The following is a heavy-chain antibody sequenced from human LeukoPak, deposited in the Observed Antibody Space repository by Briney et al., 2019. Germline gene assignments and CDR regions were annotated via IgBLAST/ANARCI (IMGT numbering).Heavy chain of an antibody. V-gene: IGHV4-61*01. CDR2: IYYSGST. D-gene: IGHD3-22*01. J-gene: IGHJ4*02. CDR1: GGSVSSGSYY. CDR3: AGSYDSSGYYYY. Sequence: SETLSLTCTVSGGSVSSGSYYWSWIRQPPGKGLEWIGYIYYSGSTNYNPSLKSRVTISVDTSKNQFSLKLSSVTAADTAVYYRAGSYDSSGYYYYWGQGTLVTVSS.